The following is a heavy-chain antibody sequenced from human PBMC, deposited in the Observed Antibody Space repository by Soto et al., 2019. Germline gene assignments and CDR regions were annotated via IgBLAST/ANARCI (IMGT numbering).Heavy chain of an antibody. CDR1: GFTFCYYW. CDR3: ATAEVDY. Sequence: GGSLRLGCATSGFTFCYYWMHWVRQAPGKGPEWVSRMTSDGRTVQYADSVKGRFTTSRDNAKSTLYLQMNSLRAEDTAIYYCATAEVDYWGPGTLVTVSS. J-gene: IGHJ4*02. CDR2: MTSDGRTV. V-gene: IGHV3-74*01.